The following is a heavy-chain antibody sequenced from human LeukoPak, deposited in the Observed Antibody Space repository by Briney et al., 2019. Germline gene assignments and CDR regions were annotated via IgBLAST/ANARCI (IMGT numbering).Heavy chain of an antibody. CDR3: AKDYQDDFWSGYSGGDY. J-gene: IGHJ4*02. Sequence: GGSLRLSCAASGFTFSSYAMNWVRQAPGKGLEWVSGISGSGGSTYYADSVKGRFTISRDNSKNTLYLQMNSLRAEDTAVYYCAKDYQDDFWSGYSGGDYWGQGTLVTVSS. CDR2: ISGSGGST. V-gene: IGHV3-23*01. D-gene: IGHD3-3*01. CDR1: GFTFSSYA.